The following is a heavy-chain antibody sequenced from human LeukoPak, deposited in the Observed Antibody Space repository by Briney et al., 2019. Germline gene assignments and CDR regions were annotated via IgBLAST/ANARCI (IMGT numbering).Heavy chain of an antibody. CDR3: AKALGYPGGGTTFDYDY. Sequence: GGSLRLSCAASGFIFSTYWMTWVRQAPGKGLEWVANIKQDGGQIYYVDSVKGRFTISRDNARKELYLQMNSLRAEDTAVYYCAKALGYPGGGTTFDYDYWGQGTLVTVSS. J-gene: IGHJ4*02. D-gene: IGHD4-23*01. CDR2: IKQDGGQI. V-gene: IGHV3-7*01. CDR1: GFIFSTYW.